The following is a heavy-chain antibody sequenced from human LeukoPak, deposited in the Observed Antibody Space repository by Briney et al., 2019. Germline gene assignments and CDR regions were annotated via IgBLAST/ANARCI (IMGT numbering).Heavy chain of an antibody. J-gene: IGHJ4*02. D-gene: IGHD3-22*01. CDR2: ITGTGAYT. CDR3: AKRSSTSSGYFDL. V-gene: IGHV3-23*01. CDR1: GFTFNNYA. Sequence: GGSRRLSCAASGFTFNNYAMTWVRQAPGKGLEWVSAITGTGAYTNYADSVKGRFTISRDNSKNTMYLQMNSLRAEDTAIYYCAKRSSTSSGYFDLWGWGTLVTVSS.